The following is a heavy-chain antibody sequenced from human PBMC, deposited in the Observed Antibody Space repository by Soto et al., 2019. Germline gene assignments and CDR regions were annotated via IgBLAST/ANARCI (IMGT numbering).Heavy chain of an antibody. J-gene: IGHJ5*02. CDR3: ARVNSGPNWFDP. CDR2: IYFSGST. CDR1: GECGSSASFY. D-gene: IGHD6-19*01. V-gene: IGHV4-61*01. Sequence: SETLSRTCIASGECGSSASFYWVWIRQAPGQGLEWIGFIYFSGSTNYNPSLKSRVTMSLDTSKNQFSLKLRTVTPPDTAVYCCARVNSGPNWFDPWAQGTLVTVSS.